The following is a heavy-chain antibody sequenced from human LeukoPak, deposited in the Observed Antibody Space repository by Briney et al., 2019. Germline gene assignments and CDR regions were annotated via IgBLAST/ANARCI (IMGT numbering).Heavy chain of an antibody. CDR2: INSDGSST. CDR1: GFTFSSYS. V-gene: IGHV3-74*01. CDR3: ARGDGYNYMGY. Sequence: PGGSLRLSCAASGFTFSSYSMNWVRQAPGKGLVWVSRINSDGSSTSYADSVKGRFTISRDNAKNTLYLQMNSLRAEDTAVYYCARGDGYNYMGYWGQGTLVTVSS. D-gene: IGHD5-24*01. J-gene: IGHJ4*02.